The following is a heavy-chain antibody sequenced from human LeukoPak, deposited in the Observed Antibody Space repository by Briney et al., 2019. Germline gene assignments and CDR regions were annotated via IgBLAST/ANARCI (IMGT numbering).Heavy chain of an antibody. D-gene: IGHD6-19*01. Sequence: ASVKVSCKASGDTFTSYAITWVRQAPGLGLEWMGWISAYNGNTNYAQKLQGRVTMTTDTSTSTVYMELRSLRSDDTALYYCARFGLGKHIEVAGIPFDIWGQGTMVTVSS. CDR2: ISAYNGNT. CDR1: GDTFTSYA. CDR3: ARFGLGKHIEVAGIPFDI. V-gene: IGHV1-18*01. J-gene: IGHJ3*02.